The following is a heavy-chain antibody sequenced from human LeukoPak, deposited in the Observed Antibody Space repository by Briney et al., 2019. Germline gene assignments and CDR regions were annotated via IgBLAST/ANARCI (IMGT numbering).Heavy chain of an antibody. CDR1: GGSISSGGYY. CDR3: ARALYSNYGYYYYFMDV. D-gene: IGHD4-11*01. Sequence: PSETLSLTCTVSGGSISSGGYYWSWIRQHPGKGLEWIGYIYYSGSTYYNPSLKSRVTISVDTSKNQFSLKLSSVTAADTAVYYCARALYSNYGYYYYFMDVWGKGTTVTVSS. J-gene: IGHJ6*03. V-gene: IGHV4-31*03. CDR2: IYYSGST.